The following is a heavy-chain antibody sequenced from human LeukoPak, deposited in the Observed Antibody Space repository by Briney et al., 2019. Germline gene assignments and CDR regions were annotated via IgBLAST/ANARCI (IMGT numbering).Heavy chain of an antibody. D-gene: IGHD2/OR15-2a*01. CDR2: INSDGSWT. CDR1: GRYW. V-gene: IGHV3-74*01. Sequence: GGSLRLSCAASGRYWMHWVRQAPGKGLVWVSHINSDGSWTSYADSVKGRFTISKDNAKNTVYLQMSNLRVVDTAVYYCVSFYETYWGRGTLVTVSS. J-gene: IGHJ4*02. CDR3: VSFYETY.